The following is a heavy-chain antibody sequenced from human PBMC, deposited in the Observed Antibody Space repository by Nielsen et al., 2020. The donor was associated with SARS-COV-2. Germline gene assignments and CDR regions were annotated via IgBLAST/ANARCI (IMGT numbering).Heavy chain of an antibody. CDR2: IYYSGST. V-gene: IGHV4-59*01. J-gene: IGHJ4*02. D-gene: IGHD6-13*01. CDR1: GGSISSYY. Sequence: SETLSLTCTVSGGSISSYYWSWIRQPPGKGLEWIGYIYYSGSTNYNPSLKSRVTISVDTSKNQFSLKLSSVTAADTAVYYCAKLPVSYSSSWFYFDYWGQGTLVTVSS. CDR3: AKLPVSYSSSWFYFDY.